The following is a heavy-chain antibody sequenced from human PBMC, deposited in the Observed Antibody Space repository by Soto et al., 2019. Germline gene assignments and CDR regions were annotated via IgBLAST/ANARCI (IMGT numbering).Heavy chain of an antibody. V-gene: IGHV3-30-3*01. D-gene: IGHD3-3*01. CDR1: GFTFSSYA. Sequence: GGSRRRSWAASGFTFSSYAMHGVLQAPGKGLEWVAVISYDGSNKYYADSVKGRFTISRDNSKNTLYLQMNSLRAEDTAVYYCARGERITIFGVALAGMDVWGQGTTVTVSS. J-gene: IGHJ6*02. CDR3: ARGERITIFGVALAGMDV. CDR2: ISYDGSNK.